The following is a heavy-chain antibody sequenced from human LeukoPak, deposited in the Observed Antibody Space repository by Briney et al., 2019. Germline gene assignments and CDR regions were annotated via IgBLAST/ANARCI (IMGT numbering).Heavy chain of an antibody. CDR1: GFTFSNYA. CDR2: ISNDGSKE. J-gene: IGHJ4*02. D-gene: IGHD3-22*01. Sequence: GRSLRLSCAASGFTFSNYAMHWVRQAPGKGLEWVGVISNDGSKEDYADSGKGRFTISRDNAKNSLYLQMNSLRAEDTAVYYCARVLHKRNYDSSTYYGYWGQGTLVTVSS. V-gene: IGHV3-30*04. CDR3: ARVLHKRNYDSSTYYGY.